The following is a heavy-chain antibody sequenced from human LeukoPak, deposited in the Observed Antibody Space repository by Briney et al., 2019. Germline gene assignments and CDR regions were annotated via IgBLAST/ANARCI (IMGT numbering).Heavy chain of an antibody. CDR2: IYTSGST. V-gene: IGHV4-4*07. CDR3: ARSKYDFWSGYYMDY. J-gene: IGHJ4*02. D-gene: IGHD3-3*01. Sequence: PSETLSLTCSVSGGSISGYYWSWIRQPAGKGLEWIGRIYTSGSTTYNPSLKSRVTISVDTSKNQFSLKLSSVTAADTAVYYCARSKYDFWSGYYMDYWGQGTLVTVSS. CDR1: GGSISGYY.